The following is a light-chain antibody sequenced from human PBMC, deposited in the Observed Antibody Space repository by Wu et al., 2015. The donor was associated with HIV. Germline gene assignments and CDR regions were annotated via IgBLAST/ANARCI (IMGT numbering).Light chain of an antibody. V-gene: IGKV1-39*01. CDR2: AAS. J-gene: IGKJ1*01. CDR1: QSISSY. CDR3: QQSYTYPPWT. Sequence: DIQMTQSPSSVSASVGDRVTITCRASQSISSYLNWYQQKPGKAPKLLIYAASILQSGVPSRFTGSGSGTDFTLTISSQQPEDFATYYCQQSYTYPPWTFGQGTKVEIK.